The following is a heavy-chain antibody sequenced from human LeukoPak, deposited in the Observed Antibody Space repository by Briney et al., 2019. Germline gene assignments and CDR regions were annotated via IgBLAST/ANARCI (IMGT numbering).Heavy chain of an antibody. D-gene: IGHD3-22*01. CDR3: ARGEYYYDSSGYLFDY. CDR1: GGTFSSYA. Sequence: ASVTVSCTASGGTFSSYAISWVRQAPGQGLEWMGGIIPIFGTANYAQKFQGRVTITADESTSTAYMELSSLRSEDTAVYYCARGEYYYDSSGYLFDYWGQGTLVTVSS. J-gene: IGHJ4*02. CDR2: IIPIFGTA. V-gene: IGHV1-69*13.